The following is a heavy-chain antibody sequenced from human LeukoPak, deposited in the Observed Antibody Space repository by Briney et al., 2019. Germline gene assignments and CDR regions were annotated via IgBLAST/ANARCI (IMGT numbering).Heavy chain of an antibody. CDR1: GFTFRSYA. CDR3: AKDKDASLVRVKLYGMDV. V-gene: IGHV3-23*01. CDR2: ISASGGNT. D-gene: IGHD3-10*01. J-gene: IGHJ6*02. Sequence: GGSLRLSCAASGFTFRSYAMTWVRQTPGKGLEWVSSISASGGNTDYADSVKGRFTISRDNFKNTLFLQMNSLRAEDTAVFYCAKDKDASLVRVKLYGMDVWGQGTLVTVSS.